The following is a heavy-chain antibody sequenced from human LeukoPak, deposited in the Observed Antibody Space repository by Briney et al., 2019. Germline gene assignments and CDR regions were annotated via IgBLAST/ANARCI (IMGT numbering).Heavy chain of an antibody. V-gene: IGHV4-39*02. D-gene: IGHD3-22*01. Sequence: PSETLSLTCTVSGGSISSSSYYWGWIRQPPGKGLEWNGSIYYSGSTYYNPSLKSRVNISVDTSKNQFSLKLSSVTASDTAVYYCAREPSYYYDSSGYYVDYWGQGTLVTVSS. CDR2: IYYSGST. J-gene: IGHJ4*02. CDR3: AREPSYYYDSSGYYVDY. CDR1: GGSISSSSYY.